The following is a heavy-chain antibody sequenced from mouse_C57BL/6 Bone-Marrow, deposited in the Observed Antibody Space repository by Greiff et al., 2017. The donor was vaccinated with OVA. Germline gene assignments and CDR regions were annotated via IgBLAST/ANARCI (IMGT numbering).Heavy chain of an antibody. D-gene: IGHD1-1*01. CDR3: TKGGVVEAMDY. V-gene: IGHV14-4*01. Sequence: VQLQQSGAELVRPGASVKLSCTASGFNIKDDYMHWVKQRPEQGLEWIGWIDPENGDTEYASKFQGKATITADTSSNTAYLQLSSLTSEDTAVYYCTKGGVVEAMDYWGQGTSVTVSS. J-gene: IGHJ4*01. CDR2: IDPENGDT. CDR1: GFNIKDDY.